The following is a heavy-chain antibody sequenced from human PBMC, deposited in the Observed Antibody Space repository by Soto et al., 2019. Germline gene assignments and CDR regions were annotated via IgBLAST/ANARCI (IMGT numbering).Heavy chain of an antibody. J-gene: IGHJ4*02. CDR2: VSDGGYNK. CDR3: ARESVAGFD. V-gene: IGHV3-30*04. D-gene: IGHD6-19*01. Sequence: GGSLRLSCAASGFTFSQYAMHWVRQPPGKGLEWVAVVSDGGYNKFYFDSVKGRFTVFRDDSEQTLDLQMNDLRPEDTAIYFCARESVAGFDWGQGTRVTVSS. CDR1: GFTFSQYA.